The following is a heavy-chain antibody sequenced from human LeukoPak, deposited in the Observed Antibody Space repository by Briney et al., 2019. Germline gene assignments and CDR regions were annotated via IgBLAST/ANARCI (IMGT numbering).Heavy chain of an antibody. D-gene: IGHD3-10*01. J-gene: IGHJ4*02. V-gene: IGHV4-4*02. CDR1: GGSISTNNW. Sequence: PSETLSLTCAVSGGSISTNNWWTWVRQPPGKGLEWIGEIHHSGSTYYNPSLKSRVTISVDTSKNQFSLKLSSVTAADTAVYYCARDPGYYGSGSRGAFDYWGQGTLVTVSS. CDR2: IHHSGST. CDR3: ARDPGYYGSGSRGAFDY.